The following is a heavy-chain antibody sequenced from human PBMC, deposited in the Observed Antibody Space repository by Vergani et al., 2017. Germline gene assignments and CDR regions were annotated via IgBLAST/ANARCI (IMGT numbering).Heavy chain of an antibody. V-gene: IGHV4-34*01. CDR1: GGSFTSYH. D-gene: IGHD4-11*01. CDR2: IDHTGRP. Sequence: QVQLQQWGGGLLKPSDTLSLICVVNGGSFTSYHWTRIRQSPGEGLEWVGDIDHTGRPDYNPSLKSRLTMSVDKSRNQFTLTINSGTATDTAIYFCARVNTETNGHLYYYYYMDVWGQGTAVTVS. J-gene: IGHJ6*03. CDR3: ARVNTETNGHLYYYYYMDV.